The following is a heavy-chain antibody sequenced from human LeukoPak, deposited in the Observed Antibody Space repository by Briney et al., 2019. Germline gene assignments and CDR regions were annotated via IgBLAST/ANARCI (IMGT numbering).Heavy chain of an antibody. V-gene: IGHV3-7*01. CDR1: GFIFSSYW. Sequence: GGSLRLSCTASGFIFSSYWMTWVRQAPGKGLEWVANIRQDGSEKNFVDSVEGRFTISRDNAKNSLYLQMNTLTAEDTAVYYCARDPIDYWGQGTLVTVTS. CDR3: ARDPIDY. J-gene: IGHJ4*02. CDR2: IRQDGSEK.